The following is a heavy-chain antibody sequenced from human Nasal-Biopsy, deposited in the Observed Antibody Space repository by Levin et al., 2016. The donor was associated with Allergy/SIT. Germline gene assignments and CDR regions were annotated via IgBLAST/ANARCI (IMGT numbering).Heavy chain of an antibody. D-gene: IGHD2/OR15-2a*01. CDR2: INTNNGNT. V-gene: IGHV1-18*01. J-gene: IGHJ6*02. Sequence: ASVKVSCKASGGTFSKDTLCWVRQAPGQGLEWMGWINTNNGNTDYAEKLQGRVTTTTDTSTNTAYLELRSLRPDDTAVYYCARVSDSTRSHQMDVWGQGTTVTVTS. CDR3: ARVSDSTRSHQMDV. CDR1: GGTFSKDT.